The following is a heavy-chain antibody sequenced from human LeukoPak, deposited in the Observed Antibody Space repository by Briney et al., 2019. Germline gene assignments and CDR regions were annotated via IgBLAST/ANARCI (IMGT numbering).Heavy chain of an antibody. CDR3: ARRWSGLYYYYYMDV. D-gene: IGHD3-3*01. Sequence: PGGSLRLSCAASGFTFSSYWMHWVRQAPGKGLVWVSRINSDGSSTSYADSVKGRFTISRDNAKNTLYLQMNSLRAEDTAVYYCARRWSGLYYYYYMDVWGKGTTVTVSS. CDR1: GFTFSSYW. V-gene: IGHV3-74*01. CDR2: INSDGSST. J-gene: IGHJ6*03.